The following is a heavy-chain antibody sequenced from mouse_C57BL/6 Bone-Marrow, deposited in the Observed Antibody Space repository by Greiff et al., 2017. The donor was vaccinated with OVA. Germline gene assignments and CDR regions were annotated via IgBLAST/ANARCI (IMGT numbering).Heavy chain of an antibody. D-gene: IGHD1-1*02. CDR1: GYTFTSYW. V-gene: IGHV1-52*01. Sequence: QVQLQQPGAELVRPGSSVKLSCKASGYTFTSYWMHWVKQRPIQGLEWIGNIDPSDSETHYNQKFKDKATLTVDKTSSTAYMQLSSLTSEDSAVYYCARSHCGYCFGYWGQGTTLTVSS. J-gene: IGHJ2*01. CDR2: IDPSDSET. CDR3: ARSHCGYCFGY.